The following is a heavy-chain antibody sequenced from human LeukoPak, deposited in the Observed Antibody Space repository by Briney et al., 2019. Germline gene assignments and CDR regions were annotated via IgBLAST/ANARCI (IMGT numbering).Heavy chain of an antibody. Sequence: GGALRLSCAASGFIFISYWMSGVRQAPGKGLEGVANIIQDGSEKYYVDSVKGRFTISRANAKNSLYLQMNSLRAADTAVYYCARTRRVAVTATHPYYFDYWGQGTLVTVSS. J-gene: IGHJ4*02. CDR3: ARTRRVAVTATHPYYFDY. V-gene: IGHV3-7*01. D-gene: IGHD2-21*02. CDR2: IIQDGSEK. CDR1: GFIFISYW.